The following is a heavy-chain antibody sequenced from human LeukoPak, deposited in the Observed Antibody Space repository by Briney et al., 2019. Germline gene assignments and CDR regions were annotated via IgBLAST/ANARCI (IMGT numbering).Heavy chain of an antibody. D-gene: IGHD3-10*01. CDR2: IYYSGST. Sequence: SETLSLTCTVSGGSISSYYWSWIRQPPGKGLEWIGYIYYSGSTNYNPSLKSRVTISVDTSKNQFSLKLSSVTAADTAVYYCARAGGDTMVRGVIITRNWFVPWGQGTLVTVSS. J-gene: IGHJ5*02. CDR3: ARAGGDTMVRGVIITRNWFVP. V-gene: IGHV4-59*08. CDR1: GGSISSYY.